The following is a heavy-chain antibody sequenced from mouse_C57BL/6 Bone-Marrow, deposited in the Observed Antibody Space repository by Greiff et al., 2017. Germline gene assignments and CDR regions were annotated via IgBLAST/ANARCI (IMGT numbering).Heavy chain of an antibody. D-gene: IGHD2-4*01. Sequence: EVQLQRSGPGLVKPGASVRISCKASGYSFTDYNMNWVKQSHGKSLEWIGVINPNYGTTSYNQKFKGKATLTVDQSSSKAYSQLNSLTSEDSAVDYCARGYDDEYAVDYWGQGTAVTVSA. CDR3: ARGYDDEYAVDY. J-gene: IGHJ4*01. V-gene: IGHV1-39*01. CDR1: GYSFTDYN. CDR2: INPNYGTT.